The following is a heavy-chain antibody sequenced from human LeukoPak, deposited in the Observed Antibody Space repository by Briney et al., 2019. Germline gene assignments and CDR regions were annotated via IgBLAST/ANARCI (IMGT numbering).Heavy chain of an antibody. CDR1: GFTFSNYA. CDR3: AKVGGYTTGWSDY. CDR2: ISGSGVTT. V-gene: IGHV3-23*01. D-gene: IGHD6-19*01. J-gene: IGHJ4*02. Sequence: GGSLRLSCAASGFTFSNYAMTWVRQAPGKGLEWVSTISGSGVTTHYADSVKGRFTISRDNSENTLYLQMNSLRAEDTALYYCAKVGGYTTGWSDYWGQGTLVTVSS.